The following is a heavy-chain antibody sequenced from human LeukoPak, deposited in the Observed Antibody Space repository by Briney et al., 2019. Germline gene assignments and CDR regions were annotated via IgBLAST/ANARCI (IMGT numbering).Heavy chain of an antibody. CDR3: ERTPWGVVTQVSFDY. CDR1: GFSLSTSGMC. J-gene: IGHJ4*02. D-gene: IGHD4-23*01. CDR2: IDWDDDK. V-gene: IGHV2-70*01. Sequence: SGPALVKPTQTLTLTCTFSGFSLSTSGMCVSWIRQPPGKALEWLALIDWDDDKYYTTSLKTRLTISKDTSKNQVVLTMTNMDPVDTAPYYCERTPWGVVTQVSFDYGAREPWSPSPQ.